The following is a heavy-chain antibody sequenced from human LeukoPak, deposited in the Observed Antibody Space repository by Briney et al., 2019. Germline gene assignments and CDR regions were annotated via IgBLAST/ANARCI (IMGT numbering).Heavy chain of an antibody. V-gene: IGHV1-8*01. Sequence: GASVKVSCKASGYTFTSYDINWVRQATGQGLEWMGWMNPNSGNTGYAQKFQGRVTMTRNTSISTAYMELSSLRSEDTAVYYCAREMVTIWDFDYWGQGTLVTVSS. D-gene: IGHD5-24*01. J-gene: IGHJ4*02. CDR1: GYTFTSYD. CDR2: MNPNSGNT. CDR3: AREMVTIWDFDY.